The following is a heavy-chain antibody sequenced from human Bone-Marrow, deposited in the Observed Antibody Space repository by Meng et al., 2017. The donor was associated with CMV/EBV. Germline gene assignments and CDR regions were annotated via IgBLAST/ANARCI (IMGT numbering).Heavy chain of an antibody. CDR3: ARGRYGGAYYYYGMDV. V-gene: IGHV1-8*01. CDR1: GYTFTSFN. J-gene: IGHJ6*02. Sequence: ASVKVSCKASGYTFTSFNINRVRQAIGQGLEWMGWMNPNSGNTGYVQKFQGRVTMTRDTSTSTVYMELSSLRSEDTAVYYCARGRYGGAYYYYGMDVWGQGTTVTV. CDR2: MNPNSGNT. D-gene: IGHD4-23*01.